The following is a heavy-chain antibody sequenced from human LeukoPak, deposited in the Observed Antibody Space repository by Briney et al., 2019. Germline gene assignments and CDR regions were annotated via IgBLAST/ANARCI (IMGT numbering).Heavy chain of an antibody. CDR3: AKDRDLIITMRVIVIGDGRAYYFDY. CDR1: VFTFSSYA. D-gene: IGHD3-22*01. J-gene: IGHJ4*02. CDR2: IRGSGGST. Sequence: GGCLRLSCVPSVFTFSSYATSWVRQAPGEGRGWGSAIRGSGGSTYYTDCVKGRFTISRDNSKSTLYLQRNSLRAEDTAVYYCAKDRDLIITMRVIVIGDGRAYYFDYWGQGTLVTVSS. V-gene: IGHV3-23*01.